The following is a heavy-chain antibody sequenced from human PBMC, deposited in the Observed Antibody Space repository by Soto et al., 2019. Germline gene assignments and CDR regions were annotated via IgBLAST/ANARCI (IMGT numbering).Heavy chain of an antibody. Sequence: PSETLSLTCTVSGGSISSYYWSWIRQPPGKGLEWIGYIYYSGSTNYNPSLKSRVTISVDTSKNQFSLKLSSVAAADTAVYYCAGSGLRSRNNYYYYGMDVWGQGTTVTVSS. D-gene: IGHD5-12*01. V-gene: IGHV4-59*01. CDR1: GGSISSYY. J-gene: IGHJ6*02. CDR2: IYYSGST. CDR3: AGSGLRSRNNYYYYGMDV.